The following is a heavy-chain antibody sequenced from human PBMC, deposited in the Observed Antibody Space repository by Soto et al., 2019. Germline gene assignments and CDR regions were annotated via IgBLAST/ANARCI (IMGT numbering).Heavy chain of an antibody. J-gene: IGHJ6*02. D-gene: IGHD1-1*01. CDR2: ISNTGVTT. CDR1: GFPFNSYT. V-gene: IGHV3-23*01. CDR3: AKDKTGVRGGYYYYGVDV. Sequence: GGAVKRSCAASGFPFNSYTMNWVRQAPGKGLEWVSAISNTGVTTFYADSVRGRFTISRDNSKNTLYLQTNSLRAEDTAVYFCAKDKTGVRGGYYYYGVDVWGQGTTVTVSS.